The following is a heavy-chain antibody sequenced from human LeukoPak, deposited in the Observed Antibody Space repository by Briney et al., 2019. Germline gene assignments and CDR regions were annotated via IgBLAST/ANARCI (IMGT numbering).Heavy chain of an antibody. CDR1: GFTFSDFY. D-gene: IGHD1-26*01. Sequence: GGSLRLSCAASGFTFSDFYMGWIRQAPGKGLEWVSYISNSGSSMYYTDSVKGRFTISRDNAKQSLYLQMNSLRAEDTALYYCARARGSYSFDCWGQGTLVTVSS. CDR2: ISNSGSSM. V-gene: IGHV3-11*01. J-gene: IGHJ4*02. CDR3: ARARGSYSFDC.